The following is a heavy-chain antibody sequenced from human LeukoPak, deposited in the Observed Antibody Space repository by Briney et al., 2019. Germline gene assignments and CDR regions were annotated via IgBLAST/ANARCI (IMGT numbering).Heavy chain of an antibody. CDR3: AREGVVVTNPMDV. Sequence: MSGGSLRLSCAASGFTFSDYYMSWIRQAPGKGLEWVSYISSSGSTIYYADSVKGRFTISGDNAKNSLYLQMNSLRAEDTAVYYCAREGVVVTNPMDVWGQGTTVTVSS. D-gene: IGHD2-21*02. CDR1: GFTFSDYY. CDR2: ISSSGSTI. V-gene: IGHV3-11*01. J-gene: IGHJ6*02.